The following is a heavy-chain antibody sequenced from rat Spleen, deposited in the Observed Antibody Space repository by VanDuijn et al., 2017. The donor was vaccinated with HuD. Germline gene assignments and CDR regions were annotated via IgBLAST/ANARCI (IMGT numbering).Heavy chain of an antibody. V-gene: IGHV5-29*01. CDR2: ISYDGSST. CDR1: GFTFSDYY. CDR3: ASQWSGVMDA. J-gene: IGHJ4*01. D-gene: IGHD4-3*01. Sequence: EVQLVESDGGLVQPGRSLKLSCAASGFTFSDYYMAWVRQAPTKGLEWVATISYDGSSTYYRDSVKGRFTISRDNAKSTLYLQMDSLRSEDTATYYCASQWSGVMDAWGQGASVTVSS.